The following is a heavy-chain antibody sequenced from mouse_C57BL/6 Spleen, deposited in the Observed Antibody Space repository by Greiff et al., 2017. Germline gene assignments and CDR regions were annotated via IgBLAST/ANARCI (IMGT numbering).Heavy chain of an antibody. V-gene: IGHV1-76*01. J-gene: IGHJ2*01. CDR3: ARGGSSYYFDY. Sequence: VQLQQSGAELVRPGASVKLSCKASGYTFTDYYINWVKQRPGQGLEWIARIYPGSGNTDYNEKFKGKATLTAEKSSSTAYMQLSSLTSEDSAVYFCARGGSSYYFDYWGQGTTLTVSS. CDR2: IYPGSGNT. CDR1: GYTFTDYY. D-gene: IGHD1-1*01.